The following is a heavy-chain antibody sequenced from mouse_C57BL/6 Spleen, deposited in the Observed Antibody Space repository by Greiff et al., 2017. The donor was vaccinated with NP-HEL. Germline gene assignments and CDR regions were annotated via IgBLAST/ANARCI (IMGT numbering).Heavy chain of an antibody. CDR3: TTIYYYGSGYAMDY. D-gene: IGHD1-1*01. CDR1: GFNIKDDY. Sequence: EVQLQQSGAELVRPGASVKLSCTASGFNIKDDYMHWVKQRPEQGLEWIGWIDPENGDTEYASKFQGKATITADTSSNTAYLQLSSLTSEDTAVYYGTTIYYYGSGYAMDYWGQGTSVTVSS. J-gene: IGHJ4*01. CDR2: IDPENGDT. V-gene: IGHV14-4*01.